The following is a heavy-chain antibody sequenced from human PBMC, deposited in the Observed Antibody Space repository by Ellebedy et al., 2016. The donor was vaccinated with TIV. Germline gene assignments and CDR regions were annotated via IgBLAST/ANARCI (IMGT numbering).Heavy chain of an antibody. CDR1: GFTFSSYG. Sequence: GESLKISCAASGFTFSSYGMNWVRQAPGKGLEWVSYIISSSSTVHYADSVQCRFIVSRDNAKNSLFLQMNSLRAEDTAVYYCARDPLRLTGYTTSWCDFWGQGTLVTVSS. CDR3: ARDPLRLTGYTTSWCDF. CDR2: IISSSSTV. D-gene: IGHD6-13*01. V-gene: IGHV3-48*04. J-gene: IGHJ5*01.